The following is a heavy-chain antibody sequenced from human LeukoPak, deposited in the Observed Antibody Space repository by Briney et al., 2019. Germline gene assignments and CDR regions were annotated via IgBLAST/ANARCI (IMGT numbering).Heavy chain of an antibody. Sequence: SETLSLTCTASGYSISSGYYWGWIRQPPGKGLEWIGEIYHSGGTNYNPSLKSRITISVDKSQNQFSLKVNSLTAADTAVYYCATNGYYCMDVWGKGTTVTVSS. CDR3: ATNGYYCMDV. CDR1: GYSISSGYY. D-gene: IGHD2-8*01. CDR2: IYHSGGT. J-gene: IGHJ6*03. V-gene: IGHV4-38-2*02.